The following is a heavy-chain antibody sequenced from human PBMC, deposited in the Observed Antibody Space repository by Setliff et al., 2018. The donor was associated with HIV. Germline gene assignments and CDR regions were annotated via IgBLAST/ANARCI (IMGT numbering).Heavy chain of an antibody. D-gene: IGHD3-22*01. CDR2: IYHSGNT. J-gene: IGHJ5*02. V-gene: IGHV4-38-2*01. CDR1: GYSISSGYY. Sequence: SETLSLTCAVSGYSISSGYYWGWIRQPPGKGLEWIGHIYHSGNTYYNPSLKSRVTISIDTSKNQFSLNLTSVTAADTAVYYCASRVYYYDSNNFLREEGFDPWGQGTLVTVSS. CDR3: ASRVYYYDSNNFLREEGFDP.